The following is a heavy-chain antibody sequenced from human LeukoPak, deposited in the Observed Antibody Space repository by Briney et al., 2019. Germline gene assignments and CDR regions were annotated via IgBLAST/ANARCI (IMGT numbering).Heavy chain of an antibody. Sequence: GGSLRLSCAASGFTFSSYSMNWVRQAPGKGLEWVSYISSSSSTIYYADSVKGRFTISRDNAKNSLYLQMNSLRAEDTAVYYCARDEGATGFDYWGRGTLVTVSS. CDR3: ARDEGATGFDY. J-gene: IGHJ4*02. CDR2: ISSSSSTI. D-gene: IGHD1-26*01. CDR1: GFTFSSYS. V-gene: IGHV3-48*01.